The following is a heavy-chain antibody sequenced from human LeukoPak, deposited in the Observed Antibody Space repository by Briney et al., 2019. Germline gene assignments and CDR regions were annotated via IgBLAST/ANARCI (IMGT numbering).Heavy chain of an antibody. D-gene: IGHD6-19*01. V-gene: IGHV3-23*01. J-gene: IGHJ4*02. CDR1: GFTFSNYG. Sequence: GGFLRLSCAASGFTFSNYGLSWVRQAPGKGLEWVSGIGSSGSTTYYADSVKGRFTISRDNSKNTLYLQMNSLRAEDTAVYYCAKLGGGVTVTGLRYFDYWGQGTLVTVSS. CDR2: IGSSGSTT. CDR3: AKLGGGVTVTGLRYFDY.